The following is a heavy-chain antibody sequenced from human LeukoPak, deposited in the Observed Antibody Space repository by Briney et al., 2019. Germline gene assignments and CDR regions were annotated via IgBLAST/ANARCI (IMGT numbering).Heavy chain of an antibody. V-gene: IGHV3-21*01. CDR3: ARGSGSYVDGVDY. Sequence: GGSLRLSCAASGFTFSNTWMSWVRQAPGKGLEWVSSISSSSSYIYYADSVKGRFTISRDNAKNSLYLQMSSLRAEDTAVYYCARGSGSYVDGVDYWGQGTLVTVSS. CDR1: GFTFSNTW. CDR2: ISSSSSYI. D-gene: IGHD1-26*01. J-gene: IGHJ4*02.